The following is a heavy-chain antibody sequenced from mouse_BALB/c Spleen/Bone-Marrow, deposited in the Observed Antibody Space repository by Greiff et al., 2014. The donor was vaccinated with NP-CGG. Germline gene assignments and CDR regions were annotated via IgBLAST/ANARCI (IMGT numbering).Heavy chain of an antibody. J-gene: IGHJ3*01. Sequence: VQLQQSGAELLKPGASVKISCKATGYTFSTYWIEWVKQRPGHGLEWSGEILPGSGTTNYNEKFKGKATFTADTSSNTAYMQLSSLTSEDSAVYYCARLITTGGFAYWGQGTLVTGSA. CDR3: ARLITTGGFAY. V-gene: IGHV1-9*01. CDR1: GYTFSTYW. CDR2: ILPGSGTT. D-gene: IGHD2-4*01.